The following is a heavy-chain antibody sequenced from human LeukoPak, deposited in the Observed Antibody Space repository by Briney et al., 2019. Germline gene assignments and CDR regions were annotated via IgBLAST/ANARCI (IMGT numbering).Heavy chain of an antibody. Sequence: RGGSLRLSCAASGFTFSTYSMNWIRQAPGKGLEWVSSISSSSSYIYYADSVKGRFTISRDNAKNSLYLQMNSLRAEDTAVYYCARLPVVPAAIIYYYYYYMDVWGKGTTVTVSS. V-gene: IGHV3-21*01. CDR1: GFTFSTYS. J-gene: IGHJ6*03. D-gene: IGHD2-2*01. CDR2: ISSSSSYI. CDR3: ARLPVVPAAIIYYYYYYMDV.